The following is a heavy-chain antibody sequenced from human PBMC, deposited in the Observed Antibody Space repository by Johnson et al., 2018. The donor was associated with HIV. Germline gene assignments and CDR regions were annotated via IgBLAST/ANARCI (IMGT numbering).Heavy chain of an antibody. CDR3: AKGGPDAFDI. J-gene: IGHJ3*02. CDR1: GFTFSSYG. Sequence: QVQLVESGGGLVQSGRSLRLSCAASGFTFSSYGMHWVRQAPGKGLEWVAVISYDGSNKYYADSVKGRFTISRDNSKNTLYLQMNSLRAEDTAVYYCAKGGPDAFDIWGQGTMVTVSS. V-gene: IGHV3-30*18. D-gene: IGHD1-26*01. CDR2: ISYDGSNK.